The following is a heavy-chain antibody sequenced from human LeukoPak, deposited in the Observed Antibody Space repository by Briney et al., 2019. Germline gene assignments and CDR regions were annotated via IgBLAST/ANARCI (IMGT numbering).Heavy chain of an antibody. Sequence: GRSLRLSCAASRFTFSSYAMHWVRQAPGKGLEWVAVIWYDGSNKYYADSVKGRFTISRDNSKNTLYLQMNSLRAEDTAVYYCARDDAQGYQLLGKLDYWGQGTLVTVSS. J-gene: IGHJ4*02. CDR3: ARDDAQGYQLLGKLDY. D-gene: IGHD2-2*01. CDR1: RFTFSSYA. V-gene: IGHV3-33*08. CDR2: IWYDGSNK.